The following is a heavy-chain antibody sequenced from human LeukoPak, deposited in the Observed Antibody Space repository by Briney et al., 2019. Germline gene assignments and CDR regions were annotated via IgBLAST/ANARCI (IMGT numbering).Heavy chain of an antibody. CDR2: IWYDGSNK. Sequence: GGSLRLSCAASGFTFSSYGMPWVRQAPGKGLEWVAVIWYDGSNKYYADSVKGRFTISRDNSKNTLYLQMNSLRAEDTAVYYCARAPVPGRSSYYMDVWGKGTTVTVSS. CDR1: GFTFSSYG. CDR3: ARAPVPGRSSYYMDV. J-gene: IGHJ6*03. D-gene: IGHD6-6*01. V-gene: IGHV3-33*01.